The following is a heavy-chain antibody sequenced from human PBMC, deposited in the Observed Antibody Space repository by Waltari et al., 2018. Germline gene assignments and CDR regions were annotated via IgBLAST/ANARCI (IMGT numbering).Heavy chain of an antibody. D-gene: IGHD3-10*01. J-gene: IGHJ4*02. Sequence: QVQLVQSGAGVKKPGSSVKVSCKASGGNFSSYAISWGGQAPGQGLEGMGEIIPILGIANYAQKVQGRVTITADKSTSTAYMELSSLRSEDTAVYYCASKIIYGNWNFDYWGQGTLVTVSS. CDR1: GGNFSSYA. V-gene: IGHV1-69*10. CDR3: ASKIIYGNWNFDY. CDR2: IIPILGIA.